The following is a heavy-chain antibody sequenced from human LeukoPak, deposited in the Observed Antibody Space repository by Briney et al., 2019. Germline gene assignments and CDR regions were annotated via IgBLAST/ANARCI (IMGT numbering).Heavy chain of an antibody. V-gene: IGHV3-21*01. Sequence: GGSLRLSCAASGFTFSSYAMSWVRQAPGKGLEWVSSISSSSSYIYYADSVKGRFTISRDNAKNSLYLQMNSLRAEDTAVYYCARDAPSKIVGATTSDYWGQGTLVTVSS. D-gene: IGHD1-26*01. J-gene: IGHJ4*02. CDR3: ARDAPSKIVGATTSDY. CDR2: ISSSSSYI. CDR1: GFTFSSYA.